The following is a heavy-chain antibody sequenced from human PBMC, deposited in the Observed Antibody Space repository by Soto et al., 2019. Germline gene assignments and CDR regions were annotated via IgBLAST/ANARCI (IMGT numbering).Heavy chain of an antibody. CDR1: GYTFTNYW. D-gene: IGHD6-13*01. Sequence: PGESLKISCKASGYTFTNYWIGWVRQMPGKGLEWMAIINPGDSQTRYSPSFEGQVTISADKSINTAYLQWSSLKASDTAMYYCARTSAAGKYYYGMDVWGQGTTVTVSS. J-gene: IGHJ6*02. V-gene: IGHV5-51*01. CDR2: INPGDSQT. CDR3: ARTSAAGKYYYGMDV.